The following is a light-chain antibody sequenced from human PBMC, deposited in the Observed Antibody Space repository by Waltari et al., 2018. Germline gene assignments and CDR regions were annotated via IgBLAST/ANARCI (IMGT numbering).Light chain of an antibody. CDR3: ASWDDSLNGHWV. V-gene: IGLV1-44*01. CDR1: ASTIGGTL. CDR2: RSD. Sequence: QSVLTQPPSTSGTPGQRVTISCSGRASTIGGTLVTWYQPPHGTPPPLHTQQRPGKAPKRLIYRSDQRPSGVPDRVSASKTGTSASLAISGLQSEDEADYFCASWDDSLNGHWVFGGGTKVTVL. J-gene: IGLJ3*02.